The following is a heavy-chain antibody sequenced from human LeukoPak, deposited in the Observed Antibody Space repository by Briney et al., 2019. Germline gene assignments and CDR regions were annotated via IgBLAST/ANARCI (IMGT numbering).Heavy chain of an antibody. CDR1: GGSISSSSYY. J-gene: IGHJ4*02. Sequence: SETLSLTCTVSGGSISSSSYYWGWIRQPPGKGLEWIGSIYYSGSSYYNPSLKSQVTISVDTSKNQFSLKLSSVTAADTAVYYCARDWLGPGDGYNFFWYWGQGTLVTVSS. CDR3: ARDWLGPGDGYNFFWY. D-gene: IGHD5-24*01. CDR2: IYYSGSS. V-gene: IGHV4-39*07.